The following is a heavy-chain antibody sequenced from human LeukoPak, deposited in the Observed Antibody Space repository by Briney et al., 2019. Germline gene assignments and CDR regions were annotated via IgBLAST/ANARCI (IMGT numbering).Heavy chain of an antibody. Sequence: PGGSLRLSCATSGFTFTTYWMTWVRQALGKGLEWVANIKQDGSEKYYVDSVKGRFTISRDNAQNSLYLQMDSLRADDTAVYYCARIAATIYGYWGQGTLVTVSS. CDR1: GFTFTTYW. V-gene: IGHV3-7*04. CDR3: ARIAATIYGY. CDR2: IKQDGSEK. D-gene: IGHD5-12*01. J-gene: IGHJ4*02.